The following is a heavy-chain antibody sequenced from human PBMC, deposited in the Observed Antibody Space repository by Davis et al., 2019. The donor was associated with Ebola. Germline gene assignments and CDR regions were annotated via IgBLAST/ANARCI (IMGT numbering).Heavy chain of an antibody. V-gene: IGHV1-18*01. Sequence: ASVKVSSKASGGTFSTYTISWVRQAPGKGLEWMGWISAYNGNTNYAQKLQGRVTMTTDTSTSTAYMEVGSLRSDDTAVYYCARAQFPTTSDHWGQGTLVTVSS. D-gene: IGHD1-1*01. CDR3: ARAQFPTTSDH. J-gene: IGHJ4*02. CDR1: GGTFSTYT. CDR2: ISAYNGNT.